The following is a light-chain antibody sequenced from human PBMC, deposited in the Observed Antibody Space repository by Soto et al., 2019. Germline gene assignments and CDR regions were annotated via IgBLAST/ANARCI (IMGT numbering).Light chain of an antibody. CDR1: SGSIASNY. J-gene: IGLJ1*01. Sequence: NFMLTQPHSVSESPGKTVTISCTRSSGSIASNYVQWYQQRPGSAPTTVIYEDNQRPSGVPDRFSGSIDSSSNSASLTISGLKTEDEADYYCQSYDSSLSVYVLGTGTKLTVL. V-gene: IGLV6-57*04. CDR2: EDN. CDR3: QSYDSSLSVYV.